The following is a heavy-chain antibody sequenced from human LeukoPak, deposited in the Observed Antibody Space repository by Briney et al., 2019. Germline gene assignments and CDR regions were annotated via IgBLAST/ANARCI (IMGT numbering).Heavy chain of an antibody. Sequence: GGSLRLSCAATGFTFSRYWMAWVRQAPGKGLEWVANIRGDAGDKGYADSVKGRFTISRDNGKNSLYLQMNGLTDEDTAVYYCARDVAGALDFWGQGTLLIVSS. CDR1: GFTFSRYW. D-gene: IGHD6-19*01. J-gene: IGHJ4*02. CDR2: IRGDAGDK. V-gene: IGHV3-7*01. CDR3: ARDVAGALDF.